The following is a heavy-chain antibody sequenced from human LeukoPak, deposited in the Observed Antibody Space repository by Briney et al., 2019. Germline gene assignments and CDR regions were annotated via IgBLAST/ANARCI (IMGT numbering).Heavy chain of an antibody. J-gene: IGHJ3*02. D-gene: IGHD3-10*01. CDR3: AWELPRTVAFDI. CDR1: GFTFSSYA. V-gene: IGHV3-64D*06. CDR2: ISGNGGST. Sequence: PGGSLRPSCAASGFTFSSYAMSWVRQAPGKGLESVSGISGNGGSTYYADSVKGRFTISRDNSKSTLYLQMSSLRAEDTAVYYCAWELPRTVAFDIWGQGTLVTVSS.